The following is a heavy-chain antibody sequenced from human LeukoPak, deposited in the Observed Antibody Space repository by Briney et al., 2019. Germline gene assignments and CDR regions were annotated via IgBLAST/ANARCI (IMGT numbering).Heavy chain of an antibody. Sequence: SETLSLTCTVSGGSISSSSYYWGWIRQPPGGGLDWIGSIYYSGSPYYNPSLKSRVTVSVDTSKNQFSLELTSVTAADTAVYYCARQQWELVTPFDYWGQGTLVSVSS. V-gene: IGHV4-39*01. J-gene: IGHJ4*02. CDR2: IYYSGSP. CDR3: ARQQWELVTPFDY. CDR1: GGSISSSSYY. D-gene: IGHD1-26*01.